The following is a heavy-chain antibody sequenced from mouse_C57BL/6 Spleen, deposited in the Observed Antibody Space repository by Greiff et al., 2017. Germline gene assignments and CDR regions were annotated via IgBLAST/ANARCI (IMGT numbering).Heavy chain of an antibody. J-gene: IGHJ1*03. CDR3: ARWLSRYFDV. CDR1: GYTFTSYW. D-gene: IGHD2-2*01. CDR2: IDTSDSYT. Sequence: QVQLQQPGAELVMPGASVKLSCKASGYTFTSYWMHWVKQRPGQGLEWIGEIDTSDSYTNYNQKFKGKSTLTVDKSSSTAYMQLSSLTSEDSEVYYCARWLSRYFDVWGTGTTVTVSS. V-gene: IGHV1-69*01.